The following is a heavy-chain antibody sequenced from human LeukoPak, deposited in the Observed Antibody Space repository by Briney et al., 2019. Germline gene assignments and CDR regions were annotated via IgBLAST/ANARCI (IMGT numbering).Heavy chain of an antibody. Sequence: PGGSPRPSCAASGFTFSSYAMSWVRQAPGQGLEWVSAISGSGGSTYYADSVKGRFTISRDNSKNTLYLQMNSLRAEDTAVYYCAKDLPGEGGWNYWGQGTLVTVSS. CDR1: GFTFSSYA. J-gene: IGHJ4*02. V-gene: IGHV3-23*01. D-gene: IGHD3-10*01. CDR2: ISGSGGST. CDR3: AKDLPGEGGWNY.